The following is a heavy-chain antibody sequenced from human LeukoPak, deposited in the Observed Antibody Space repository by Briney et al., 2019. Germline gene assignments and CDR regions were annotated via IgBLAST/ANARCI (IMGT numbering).Heavy chain of an antibody. Sequence: GASVKVSCKASGYTFTSYAMHWVRQAPGQRLEWMGWINAGNGNTKYSQKFQGRVTITRDTSASTAYMELSSLRSEDTAVYYCARYTYYYDSNGYYYHWFDPWGQGTLVTVSS. D-gene: IGHD3-22*01. CDR1: GYTFTSYA. CDR3: ARYTYYYDSNGYYYHWFDP. V-gene: IGHV1-3*01. CDR2: INAGNGNT. J-gene: IGHJ5*02.